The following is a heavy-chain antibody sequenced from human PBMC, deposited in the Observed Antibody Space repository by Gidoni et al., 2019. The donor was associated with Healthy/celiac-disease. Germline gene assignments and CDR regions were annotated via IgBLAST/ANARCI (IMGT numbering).Heavy chain of an antibody. CDR3: ARLANLAVAGTNYYYGMDV. Sequence: QLQLQESGPGLVKPSETLSLTCTVSGGSISSSSYYWGWIRQPPGKGLEWIGSIYYSGSTYYNPSLKSRVTISVDTSKNQFSLKLSSVTAADTAVYYCARLANLAVAGTNYYYGMDVWGQGTTVTVSS. V-gene: IGHV4-39*01. CDR2: IYYSGST. D-gene: IGHD6-19*01. CDR1: GGSISSSSYY. J-gene: IGHJ6*02.